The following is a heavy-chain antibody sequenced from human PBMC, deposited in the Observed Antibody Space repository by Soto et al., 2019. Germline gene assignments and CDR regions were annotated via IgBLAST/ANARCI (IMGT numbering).Heavy chain of an antibody. CDR3: AKSVGPIYYFDY. D-gene: IGHD1-26*01. J-gene: IGHJ4*02. Sequence: ASVKVSCKASGFSFSTSAVQWVRQARGQRLEWIGCIVFSSGNTDYAQKFQERVTFTRDMSTSTAYMELSSLTSEDTAVYYCAKSVGPIYYFDYWSQGTRVTVSS. CDR2: IVFSSGNT. CDR1: GFSFSTSA. V-gene: IGHV1-58*01.